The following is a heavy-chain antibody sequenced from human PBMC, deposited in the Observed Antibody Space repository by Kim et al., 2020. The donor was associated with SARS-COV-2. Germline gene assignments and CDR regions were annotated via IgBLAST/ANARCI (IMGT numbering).Heavy chain of an antibody. CDR2: IKQDGSEK. Sequence: GGSLRLSCAASGFTFSSYWMSWVRQAPGKGLEWVANIKQDGSEKYYVDSVKGRFTISRDNAKNSLYLQMNSLRAEDTAVYYCARAEREGYCGGDCSNFDYWGQGTLVTVSS. J-gene: IGHJ4*02. V-gene: IGHV3-7*01. CDR3: ARAEREGYCGGDCSNFDY. CDR1: GFTFSSYW. D-gene: IGHD2-21*01.